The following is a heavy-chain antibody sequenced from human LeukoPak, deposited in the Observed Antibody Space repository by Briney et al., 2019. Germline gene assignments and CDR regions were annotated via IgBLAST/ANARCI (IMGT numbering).Heavy chain of an antibody. V-gene: IGHV4-59*08. Sequence: PSETLSLTCTVSGGSISSYYWSWIRQPPGKGLEWIGYIYYSGSTNYNPSLKSRVTISVDTSKNQFSLKLSSVTAADTAVYYSARREVVGATTLQWGLQTFYYHVEVWGKGTTVIVSS. CDR3: ARREVVGATTLQWGLQTFYYHVEV. CDR2: IYYSGST. J-gene: IGHJ6*04. CDR1: GGSISSYY. D-gene: IGHD1-26*01.